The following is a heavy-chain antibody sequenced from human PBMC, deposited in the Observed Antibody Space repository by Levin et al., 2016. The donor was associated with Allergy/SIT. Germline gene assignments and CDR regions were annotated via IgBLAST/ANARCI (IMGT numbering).Heavy chain of an antibody. CDR3: ARDDDYGDYKAVLYFDL. J-gene: IGHJ2*01. D-gene: IGHD4-17*01. CDR2: ISYDGSNK. Sequence: GGSLRLSCAASGFTFSSYAMHWVRQAPGKGLEWVAVISYDGSNKYYADSVKGRFTISRDNSKNTLYLQMNSLRAEDTAVYYCARDDDYGDYKAVLYFDLWGRGTLVTVSS. CDR1: GFTFSSYA. V-gene: IGHV3-30*04.